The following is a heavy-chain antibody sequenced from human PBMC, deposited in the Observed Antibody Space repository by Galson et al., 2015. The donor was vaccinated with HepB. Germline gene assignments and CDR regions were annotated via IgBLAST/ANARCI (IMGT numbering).Heavy chain of an antibody. J-gene: IGHJ3*02. CDR2: ILYDGTNK. D-gene: IGHD3-10*01. Sequence: SLRLSCAASGFTFSSYNMHWVRQAPGKGPEWAAVILYDGTNKYYADSVKGRFTISRDNSKNTLYLQMNGLRAEDTAVYYCAKDSLLDYFGSGTLWAFDIWGQGTMVTVSS. CDR3: AKDSLLDYFGSGTLWAFDI. V-gene: IGHV3-30*04. CDR1: GFTFSSYN.